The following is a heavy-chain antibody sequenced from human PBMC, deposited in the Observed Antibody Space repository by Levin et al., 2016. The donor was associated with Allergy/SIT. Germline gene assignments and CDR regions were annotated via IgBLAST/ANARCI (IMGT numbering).Heavy chain of an antibody. Sequence: GGSLRLSCAASGFTFGSYWMSWVRQAPGKGLEWVGRIKSKTDGGTTDYAAPVKGRFTISRDDSKNTLYLQMNSLKTEDTAVYYCTTALLVGYYYYGMDVWGQGTTVTVSS. D-gene: IGHD2-15*01. V-gene: IGHV3-15*01. CDR1: GFTFGSYW. J-gene: IGHJ6*02. CDR2: IKSKTDGGTT. CDR3: TTALLVGYYYYGMDV.